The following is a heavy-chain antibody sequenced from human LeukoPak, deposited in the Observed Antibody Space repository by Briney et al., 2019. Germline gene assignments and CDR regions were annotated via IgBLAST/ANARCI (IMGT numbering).Heavy chain of an antibody. CDR2: IYSGGST. Sequence: GGXLXXSCAASGFTVSSNYMSWVRQAPGKGLEWVSVIYSGGSTYYADSVKGRFTISRDNSKNTLYLQMNSLRAEDTAVYYCARDSRYSSGWFFDYWGQGTLVTVSS. V-gene: IGHV3-66*02. J-gene: IGHJ4*02. CDR3: ARDSRYSSGWFFDY. D-gene: IGHD6-19*01. CDR1: GFTVSSNY.